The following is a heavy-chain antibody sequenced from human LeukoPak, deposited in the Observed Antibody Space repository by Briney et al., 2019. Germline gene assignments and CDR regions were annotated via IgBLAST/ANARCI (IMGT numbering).Heavy chain of an antibody. CDR3: AEAAALYYSSSGSFDYLDY. D-gene: IGHD3-10*01. Sequence: HPGGSLRLSYAASGFTVISYAMGSVRQAPGKGLEWGSAISGSGGSTYYADSVKGRFTISRDNSKNTLYLQMNSLRAEDTAVYYCAEAAALYYSSSGSFDYLDYWGQGTLVTVSS. CDR1: GFTVISYA. CDR2: ISGSGGST. J-gene: IGHJ4*02. V-gene: IGHV3-23*01.